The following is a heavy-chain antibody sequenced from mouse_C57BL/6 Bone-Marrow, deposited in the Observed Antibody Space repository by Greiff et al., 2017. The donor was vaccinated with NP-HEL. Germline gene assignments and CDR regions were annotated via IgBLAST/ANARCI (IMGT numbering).Heavy chain of an antibody. J-gene: IGHJ1*03. Sequence: VQLQQSGAELVRPGASVKLSCTASGFNIKDYYMHWVKQRPEQGLEWIGRIDPEDGDTEYAPKFQGKATMTADTSSNSAYLQLSSLTSEDTAVYYCTTWGYGSIFGYCDVGGTGTTVTVPS. D-gene: IGHD1-1*01. CDR1: GFNIKDYY. CDR3: TTWGYGSIFGYCDV. CDR2: IDPEDGDT. V-gene: IGHV14-1*01.